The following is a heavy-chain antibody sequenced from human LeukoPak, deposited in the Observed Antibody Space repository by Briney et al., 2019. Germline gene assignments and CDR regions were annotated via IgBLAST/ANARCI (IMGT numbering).Heavy chain of an antibody. CDR2: ISGGVENR. J-gene: IGHJ4*02. CDR3: AKVHDSGTYATLDY. CDR1: GFTFSSYA. Sequence: GGSLRLSCAASGFTFSSYALSWVRQAPGKGLEWVSSISGGVENRYYADSVKGRFIISRDDSKNTFYLQMNSLRAEDTAVYHCAKVHDSGTYATLDYWGQGTLVTVSP. V-gene: IGHV3-23*01. D-gene: IGHD3-10*01.